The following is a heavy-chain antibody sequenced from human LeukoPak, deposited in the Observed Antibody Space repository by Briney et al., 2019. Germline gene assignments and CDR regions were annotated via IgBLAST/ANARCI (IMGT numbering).Heavy chain of an antibody. V-gene: IGHV4-31*03. D-gene: IGHD3-3*01. CDR3: ARGSPEYDFWGGYSNWFDP. CDR1: GGSISSGGYY. J-gene: IGHJ5*02. Sequence: PSETLSLTCTVSGGSISSGGYYWSWIRQHPGKGLEWIGYIYYSGSTYYNPSLKSRVTISVDTSKNQFSLKLSSVTAADTAVYYCARGSPEYDFWGGYSNWFDPWGQGTLVTVSS. CDR2: IYYSGST.